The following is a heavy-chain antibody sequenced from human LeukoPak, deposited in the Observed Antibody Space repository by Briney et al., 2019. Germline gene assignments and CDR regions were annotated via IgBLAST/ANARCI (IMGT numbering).Heavy chain of an antibody. CDR1: GYTFSDYF. V-gene: IGHV1-2*02. J-gene: IGHJ4*02. D-gene: IGHD1/OR15-1a*01. Sequence: ASVKVSCKASGYTFSDYFMHWVRQAPGQGLEWMGWTNANSGGTIYAQKFQGRVTMTRDTSISTAYMDLSRLRSDDTAVYYCARDGTGVDSWGQGTLVTVSS. CDR2: TNANSGGT. CDR3: ARDGTGVDS.